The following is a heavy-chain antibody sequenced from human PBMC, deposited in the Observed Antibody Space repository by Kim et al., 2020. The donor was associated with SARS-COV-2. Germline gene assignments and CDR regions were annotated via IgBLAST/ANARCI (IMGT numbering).Heavy chain of an antibody. CDR3: ARRGTYSHWYFDL. J-gene: IGHJ2*01. CDR1: GGSISTYF. CDR2: IFYSGST. D-gene: IGHD1-26*01. V-gene: IGHV4-59*01. Sequence: SETLSLTCTVSGGSISTYFWNWIRQPPGKGLEWIGYIFYSGSTDYNPSLKSRVTMSIDTSKNQFSLKLNSVTAADTAVYYCARRGTYSHWYFDLWGRGTLVTVSS.